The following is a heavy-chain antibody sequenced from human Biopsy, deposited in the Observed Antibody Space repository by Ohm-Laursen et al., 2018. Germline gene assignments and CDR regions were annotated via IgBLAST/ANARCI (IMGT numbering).Heavy chain of an antibody. CDR1: GFTFSTYA. CDR3: AKVSPTILSSFDY. J-gene: IGHJ4*02. CDR2: ITSSGAST. Sequence: GSLRLSCTASGFTFSTYAMSWVRQAPGKGLERVSSITSSGASTDFADSVKGRFTISRDNSKNTLYLQMNSLRAEDTAVYYCAKVSPTILSSFDYWGQGTLVTVSS. V-gene: IGHV3-23*01. D-gene: IGHD3-9*01.